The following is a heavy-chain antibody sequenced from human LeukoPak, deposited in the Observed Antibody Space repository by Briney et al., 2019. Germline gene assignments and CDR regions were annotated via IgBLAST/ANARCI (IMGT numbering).Heavy chain of an antibody. J-gene: IGHJ4*02. D-gene: IGHD1-26*01. Sequence: SETLSLTCTVSGGSISSHYWSWIRQPPGKGLEWIGYVHYTGSTKYNPSLKSRVTISVDTSKNQFSLKLSSVTAADTAVYYCAREEWELSSNFDYWGQGTLVTVSS. CDR2: VHYTGST. CDR1: GGSISSHY. CDR3: AREEWELSSNFDY. V-gene: IGHV4-59*11.